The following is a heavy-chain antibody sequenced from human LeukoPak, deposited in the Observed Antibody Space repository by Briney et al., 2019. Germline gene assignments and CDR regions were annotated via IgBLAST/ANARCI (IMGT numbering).Heavy chain of an antibody. V-gene: IGHV1-2*02. J-gene: IGHJ4*02. D-gene: IGHD5-24*01. CDR1: GYRFTDYY. CDR2: VNPNNGAT. Sequence: ASVKVSCKASGYRFTDYYMHWVRQAPGEGLEWMGWVNPNNGATNYAQKFQGRVTMTRGTSINTVYIDLTGLRSDDSAIYYCARDYGEAATITAFRTYYYFDHWGQGTLVTVSS. CDR3: ARDYGEAATITAFRTYYYFDH.